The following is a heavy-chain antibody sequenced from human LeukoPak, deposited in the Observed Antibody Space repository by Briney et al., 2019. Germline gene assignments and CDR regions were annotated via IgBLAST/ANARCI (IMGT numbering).Heavy chain of an antibody. J-gene: IGHJ3*02. CDR3: ARATREIRYFDWSDAFEI. V-gene: IGHV1-2*02. Sequence: ASVKVSCKASGYTFTGYYMHWVRQTPGQGLEWMGWIKPYNGETKYAQKFQGRLTLTRDTSISTAYMKLSRLRSDDTAVYYCARATREIRYFDWSDAFEIWGQGTMVTVSS. CDR1: GYTFTGYY. CDR2: IKPYNGET. D-gene: IGHD3-9*01.